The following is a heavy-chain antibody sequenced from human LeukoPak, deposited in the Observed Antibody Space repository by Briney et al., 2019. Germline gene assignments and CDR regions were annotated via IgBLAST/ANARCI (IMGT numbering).Heavy chain of an antibody. V-gene: IGHV5-51*01. CDR2: IYPGDSDT. J-gene: IGHJ3*02. CDR1: GYSFTSYW. Sequence: GESLKISCKGSGYSFTSYWIGWVRQMPGKGLEGMGIIYPGDSDTRYSPSFQGQVTISADKSISTAYLQWSSLKASDTAMYYCARRIDCSSTSCRAFDIWGQGTMVTVSS. CDR3: ARRIDCSSTSCRAFDI. D-gene: IGHD2-2*01.